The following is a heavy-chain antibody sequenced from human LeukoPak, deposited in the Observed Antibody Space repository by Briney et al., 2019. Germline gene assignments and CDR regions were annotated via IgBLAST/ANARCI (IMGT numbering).Heavy chain of an antibody. D-gene: IGHD3-10*01. CDR1: GFTFSNYA. CDR3: ARVWYGELKVDV. CDR2: IIGSGGTT. V-gene: IGHV3-23*01. Sequence: GASLRLSCEASGFTFSNYAMSWVRQAPGKGLEWVSTIIGSGGTTYYADSVKGRFTISRDNSKNTLSLQMNSLRAEDTAVYYCARVWYGELKVDVWGQGTTVTVSS. J-gene: IGHJ6*02.